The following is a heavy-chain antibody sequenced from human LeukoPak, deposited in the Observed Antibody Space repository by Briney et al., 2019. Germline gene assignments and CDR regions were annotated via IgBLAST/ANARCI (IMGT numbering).Heavy chain of an antibody. CDR2: IYSGGST. D-gene: IGHD3-22*01. CDR3: ARHEGITMIMK. V-gene: IGHV3-66*04. CDR1: GFIVSTNY. Sequence: PGGSLRLSCAASGFIVSTNYMSWVRQAPGKGLEWVSVIYSGGSTYYADSVKGRFTISRDNSKNSLYLQMSSLRAEDTAVYYCARHEGITMIMKWGQGTLVTVSS. J-gene: IGHJ4*02.